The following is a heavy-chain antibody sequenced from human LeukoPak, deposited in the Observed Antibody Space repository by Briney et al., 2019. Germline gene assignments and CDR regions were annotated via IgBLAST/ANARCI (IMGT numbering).Heavy chain of an antibody. Sequence: PGGSLRLSCVASGFTFSSYGMHRVRQAPGKGLEWVALISPDGSDNYYADSVKGRFTISRDNSKNTLYLQMKSLRVEDTAVYYCAKDYGGVMNFWGQGTLVTVSS. J-gene: IGHJ4*02. D-gene: IGHD3-16*01. CDR1: GFTFSSYG. V-gene: IGHV3-30*18. CDR3: AKDYGGVMNF. CDR2: ISPDGSDN.